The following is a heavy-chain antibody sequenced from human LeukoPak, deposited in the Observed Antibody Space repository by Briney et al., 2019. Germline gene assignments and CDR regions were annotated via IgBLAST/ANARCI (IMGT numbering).Heavy chain of an antibody. D-gene: IGHD1-1*01. CDR3: ARTYNWNDVVNY. Sequence: GGSLRLSCAASGFTVSSNYMSWVRQAPGKGLEWVSYISSSSSNIYYADSVKGRFTISRDNAKNSLYLQMNSLRAEDTAVYYCARTYNWNDVVNYWGQGTLVTVSS. J-gene: IGHJ4*02. CDR2: ISSSSSNI. V-gene: IGHV3-48*04. CDR1: GFTVSSNY.